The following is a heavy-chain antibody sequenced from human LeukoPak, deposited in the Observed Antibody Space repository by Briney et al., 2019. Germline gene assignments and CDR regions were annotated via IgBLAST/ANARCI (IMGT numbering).Heavy chain of an antibody. V-gene: IGHV4-59*08. J-gene: IGHJ4*02. D-gene: IGHD1-26*01. CDR1: GGSISSYY. CDR2: IYYSGST. Sequence: SETLSLTRTVSGGSISSYYWSWIRQPPCKRLEWIGYIYYSGSTNYNPSLKSRVTISVDTSKNQFSLKLSSVTAADTAVYYCARQIGGPFDYWGQGTLVTVSS. CDR3: ARQIGGPFDY.